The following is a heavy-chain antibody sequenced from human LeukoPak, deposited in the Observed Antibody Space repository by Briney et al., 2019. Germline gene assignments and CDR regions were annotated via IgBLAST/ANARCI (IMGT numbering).Heavy chain of an antibody. J-gene: IGHJ4*02. CDR2: INPNSGGT. V-gene: IGHV1-2*02. CDR3: ARYYYDSSGYNERDY. Sequence: ASVKVSCKASGYTFTGYYMHWVRQAPGQGLEWMGWINPNSGGTNYAQKLQGRVTMTTDTSTSTAYMELRSLRSDDTAVYYCARYYYDSSGYNERDYWGQGTLVTVSS. D-gene: IGHD3-22*01. CDR1: GYTFTGYY.